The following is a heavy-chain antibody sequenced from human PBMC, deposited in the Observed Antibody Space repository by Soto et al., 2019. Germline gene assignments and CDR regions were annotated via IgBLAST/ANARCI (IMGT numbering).Heavy chain of an antibody. CDR2: ISPFNGHT. Sequence: ASVKVSCKTSGYTFINFGIGGVRQAPGPGLEWMGWISPFNGHTHYAQKFQGRVSLTTDTSTSTAFLELRSLTYDDTAVYYCAREPPRATAGLNYFDPWGQGTLVTVSS. CDR1: GYTFINFG. J-gene: IGHJ5*02. CDR3: AREPPRATAGLNYFDP. V-gene: IGHV1-18*01. D-gene: IGHD6-13*01.